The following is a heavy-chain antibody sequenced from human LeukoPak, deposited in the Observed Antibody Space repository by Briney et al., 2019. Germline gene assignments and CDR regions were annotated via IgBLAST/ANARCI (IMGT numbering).Heavy chain of an antibody. V-gene: IGHV3-74*01. D-gene: IGHD3-22*01. CDR2: INTDGSST. CDR1: GFTFSTYW. Sequence: GGSLRLSCAASGFTFSTYWMHWVRQAPGKGLVWVSRINTDGSSTSYADSVKGRFTISRDNAKNTLYLQMNSLRAEDTAVYYCARDSSGYGSFDYWGRGTLVTVST. J-gene: IGHJ4*02. CDR3: ARDSSGYGSFDY.